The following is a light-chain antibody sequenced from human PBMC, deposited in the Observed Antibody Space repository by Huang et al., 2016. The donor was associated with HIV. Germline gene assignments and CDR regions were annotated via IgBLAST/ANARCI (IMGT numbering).Light chain of an antibody. CDR1: QSVSID. V-gene: IGKV3-15*01. CDR2: GSF. J-gene: IGKJ4*01. CDR3: QQYNNWPPLT. Sequence: EIVMTQSPATLSVSPGERVTLSCRASQSVSIDLAGYQQKPGQAPRLVIYGSFTRATGIPTRFSGSVSGTEFTLTISSLQSEDFAVYYCQQYNNWPPLTFGGGTKVEIK.